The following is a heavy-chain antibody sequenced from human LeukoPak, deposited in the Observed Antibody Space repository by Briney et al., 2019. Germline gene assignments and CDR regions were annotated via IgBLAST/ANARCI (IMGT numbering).Heavy chain of an antibody. CDR2: INKKGGT. D-gene: IGHD4-17*01. CDR1: SDSISSGDYY. J-gene: IGHJ4*02. Sequence: SETLSLTCTVSSDSISSGDYYWSWICQPAGKGLEFIGYINKKGGTSYNPPLKSRVSISIDTSKNQFSLKLTSVTAADTAVYFCAREHKSYGDYPYYFDSWGQGTLVTVSS. V-gene: IGHV4-30-4*01. CDR3: AREHKSYGDYPYYFDS.